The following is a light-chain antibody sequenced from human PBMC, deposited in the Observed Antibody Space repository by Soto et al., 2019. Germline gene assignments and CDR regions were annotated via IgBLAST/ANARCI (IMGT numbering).Light chain of an antibody. CDR2: GAS. V-gene: IGKV3-15*01. CDR3: QHRHSWPYS. J-gene: IGKJ2*03. Sequence: ETVMTQSPATLSVSPGERATLSCRASQSVSGNLAWYQQKPGQAPRLLIHGASTRATGIPASFSGSGSGTEFTLTISSLEPEDFAVYYCQHRHSWPYSFGQGTKVDIK. CDR1: QSVSGN.